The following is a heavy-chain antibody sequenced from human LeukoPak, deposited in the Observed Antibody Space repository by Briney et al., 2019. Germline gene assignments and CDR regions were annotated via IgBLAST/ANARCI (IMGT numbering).Heavy chain of an antibody. CDR1: GGSISSSSYY. V-gene: IGHV4-39*07. CDR2: IYYSGST. CDR3: AVVGATGRLDY. Sequence: SETLSLTCTVSGGSISSSSYYWGWIRQPPGRGLEWIGSIYYSGSTYYNPSLKSRVTISVDTSKNQFSLKLSSVTAADTAVYYCAVVGATGRLDYWGQGTLVTVSS. D-gene: IGHD1-26*01. J-gene: IGHJ4*02.